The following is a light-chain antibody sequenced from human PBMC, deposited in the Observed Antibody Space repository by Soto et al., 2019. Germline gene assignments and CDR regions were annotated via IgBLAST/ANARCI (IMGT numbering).Light chain of an antibody. Sequence: VTHSPATLSVPPGERATLSCRASQSVSSNFAWYQQKPGQAPRLLIYGASTRATGIPARFSGSGSGTEFTLTISSLQSEDFAVYYCQQYKNWPWTFGQGTKVDTK. CDR2: GAS. CDR1: QSVSSN. CDR3: QQYKNWPWT. V-gene: IGKV3-15*01. J-gene: IGKJ1*01.